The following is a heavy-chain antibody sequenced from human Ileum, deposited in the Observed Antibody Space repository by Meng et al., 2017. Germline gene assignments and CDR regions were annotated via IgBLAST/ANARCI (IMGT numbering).Heavy chain of an antibody. CDR1: GFTFSNVW. Sequence: GESLKISCAASGFTFSNVWMSWVRQAPGKGLEWVGRIKTETEGGTTDYGVPVKGRFSISRDDSKNTLYLQMDSLKTEDTAVYYCTTDRVGVTLLQFHHWGQGTVVTVSS. V-gene: IGHV3-15*01. CDR2: IKTETEGGTT. J-gene: IGHJ1*01. CDR3: TTDRVGVTLLQFHH. D-gene: IGHD1-26*01.